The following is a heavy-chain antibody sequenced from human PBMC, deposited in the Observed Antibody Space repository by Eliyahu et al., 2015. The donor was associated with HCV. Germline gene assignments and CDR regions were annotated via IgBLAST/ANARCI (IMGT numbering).Heavy chain of an antibody. CDR3: AKGFPYYDFWSGLVPLDY. Sequence: EVQLLESGGGLVQPGGSLRLSCAASGFTFSSYAMSWVRQAPGKGLEWVSAISGSGGSTYYADSVKGRFTISRDNSKNTLYLQMNSLRAEDTAVYYCAKGFPYYDFWSGLVPLDYWGQGTLVTVSS. CDR1: GFTFSSYA. J-gene: IGHJ4*02. CDR2: ISGSGGST. D-gene: IGHD3-3*01. V-gene: IGHV3-23*01.